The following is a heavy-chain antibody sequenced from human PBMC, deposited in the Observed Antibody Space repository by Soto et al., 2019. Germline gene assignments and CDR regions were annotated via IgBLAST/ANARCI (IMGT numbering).Heavy chain of an antibody. J-gene: IGHJ6*02. CDR1: GFTFTNYF. CDR3: ARGDGRGSSGFYYYYGMDV. CDR2: ISPDDGST. D-gene: IGHD6-25*01. Sequence: QVQLVQSGAEVKKPGASVKVSCKASGFTFTNYFFHWVRQAPRQGLEWMGIISPDDGSTNYVQSLQGRVTMTSDTSTSTVYMERSSLRSEDTAVYYCARGDGRGSSGFYYYYGMDVWGHGTTVTVSS. V-gene: IGHV1-46*01.